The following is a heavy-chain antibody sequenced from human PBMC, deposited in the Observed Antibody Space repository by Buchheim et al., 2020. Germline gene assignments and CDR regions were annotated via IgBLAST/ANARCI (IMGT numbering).Heavy chain of an antibody. CDR2: IYTCGST. Sequence: QVQLQESGPGVVKPSQTLSLTCTVSGGSISSGSYYWSWIRQPAGKGLEWIGRIYTCGSTNCNTSLKSRVTISVDTYKNQFSLKLSSVTAADTAVYYCASFLFYDILTGYSSRTDYWGQGTL. CDR1: GGSISSGSYY. CDR3: ASFLFYDILTGYSSRTDY. J-gene: IGHJ4*02. D-gene: IGHD3-9*01. V-gene: IGHV4-61*02.